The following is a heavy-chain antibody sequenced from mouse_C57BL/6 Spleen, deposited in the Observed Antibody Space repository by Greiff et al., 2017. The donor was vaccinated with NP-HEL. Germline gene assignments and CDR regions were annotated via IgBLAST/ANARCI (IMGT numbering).Heavy chain of an antibody. D-gene: IGHD1-1*01. J-gene: IGHJ4*01. Sequence: EVQLQQSGPELVKPGASVKIPCKASGYTFTDYNMDWVKQSHGKSLEWIGDINPNNGGTIYNQKFTGKATLTVDKASSTAYMELRSLTSEDTAVYYCARGDYYGSSGFYAMDYWGQGTSVTDSS. CDR3: ARGDYYGSSGFYAMDY. CDR2: INPNNGGT. CDR1: GYTFTDYN. V-gene: IGHV1-18*01.